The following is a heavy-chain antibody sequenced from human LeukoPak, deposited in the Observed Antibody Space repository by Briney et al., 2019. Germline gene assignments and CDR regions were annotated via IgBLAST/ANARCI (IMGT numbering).Heavy chain of an antibody. V-gene: IGHV3-7*04. D-gene: IGHD4-17*01. CDR3: VRGEADYGGWSY. J-gene: IGHJ4*02. CDR2: IKQDGSDK. Sequence: PGGSLRLSCAASGFTFSSYWMDWVRQAPGKGLEWVANIKQDGSDKNYVDSVKGRFTISRDNANNSLYLQMNRLRAEDTAVYYCVRGEADYGGWSYWGQGTLVTVSS. CDR1: GFTFSSYW.